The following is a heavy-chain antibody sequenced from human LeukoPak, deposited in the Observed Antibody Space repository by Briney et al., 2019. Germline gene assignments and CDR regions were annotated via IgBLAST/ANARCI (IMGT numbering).Heavy chain of an antibody. D-gene: IGHD6-13*01. V-gene: IGHV3-23*01. CDR3: AKESPYSSSWYLADY. CDR2: ISGGGGST. Sequence: GGSLRLSCAASGFTFRSYAMSWVRQAPGKGLEWVSAISGGGGSTYYADSVKGRFTISRDNSKNTLYLQMNSPRAEDTAVYYCAKESPYSSSWYLADYWGQGTLVTVSS. CDR1: GFTFRSYA. J-gene: IGHJ4*02.